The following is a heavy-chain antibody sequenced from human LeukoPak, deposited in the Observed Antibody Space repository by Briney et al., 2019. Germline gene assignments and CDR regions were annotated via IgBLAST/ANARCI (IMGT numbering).Heavy chain of an antibody. CDR1: GYTFTSYY. V-gene: IGHV1-46*01. J-gene: IGHJ3*02. CDR3: ARDWYYYDSSGYGAFDI. CDR2: INPSGGIT. Sequence: ASVKVSCKASGYTFTSYYMHWVRQAPGQGLEWMGIINPSGGITSYAQKFQGRVTMTRDTSTSTVYMELSSLRSEDTAVYYCARDWYYYDSSGYGAFDIWGQGTMVTVSS. D-gene: IGHD3-22*01.